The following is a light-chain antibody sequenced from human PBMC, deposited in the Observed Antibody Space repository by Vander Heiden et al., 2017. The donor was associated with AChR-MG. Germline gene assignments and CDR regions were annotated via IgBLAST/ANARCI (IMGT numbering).Light chain of an antibody. CDR2: RNN. Sequence: QSVLTQPPSASGTPGQRVTIPCSGRSSNIGSNYVYWYQQLPGTAPKLLIYRNNQRPSGVPDRFSGSKSGTSASLAISGLRSEDEADYYCAAWDDSLSGGVFGGGTKLTVL. CDR1: SSNIGSNY. CDR3: AAWDDSLSGGV. J-gene: IGLJ2*01. V-gene: IGLV1-47*01.